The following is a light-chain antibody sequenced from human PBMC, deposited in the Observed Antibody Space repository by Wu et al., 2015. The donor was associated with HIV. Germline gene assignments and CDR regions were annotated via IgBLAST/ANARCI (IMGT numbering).Light chain of an antibody. V-gene: IGKV1-5*03. CDR3: QQYNSYWM. CDR2: KAS. J-gene: IGKJ1*01. CDR1: QSIRSW. Sequence: DIQMTQSPSTLSASVGDRVTITCRASQSIRSWLAWYQQKPGKAPKRLIYKASSLESGVPSRFSSSGSGTEFTLTISSLQPDDFATYYCQQYNSYWMFGQGTKVEIK.